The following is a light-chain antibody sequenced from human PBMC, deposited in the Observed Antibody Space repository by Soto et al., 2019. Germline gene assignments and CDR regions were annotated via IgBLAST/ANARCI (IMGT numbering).Light chain of an antibody. J-gene: IGKJ1*01. CDR1: QGISSY. CDR3: QQYNSYST. CDR2: DAS. V-gene: IGKV1-5*01. Sequence: DMQMTQSPSSLSAYLGDRVTITCRASQGISSYLAWYQQKPGKAPKLLIYDASSLESGVPSRFSGSGSGTEFTLTISSLQPDDFATYYCQQYNSYSTFGQGTKVDIK.